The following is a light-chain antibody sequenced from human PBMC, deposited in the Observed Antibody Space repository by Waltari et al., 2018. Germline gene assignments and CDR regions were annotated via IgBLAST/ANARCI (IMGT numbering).Light chain of an antibody. J-gene: IGLJ3*02. CDR1: VLTEKY. Sequence: SYELTQPSSVSVSPGQTARITCSGDVLTEKYARWFQQKPGQAPVLGIFKDNERTSGNSERLSGSSSGTTVTLTIRGAQFEDEGDYYCYAAADNNRVFGGWTKLTVL. V-gene: IGLV3-27*01. CDR3: YAAADNNRV. CDR2: KDN.